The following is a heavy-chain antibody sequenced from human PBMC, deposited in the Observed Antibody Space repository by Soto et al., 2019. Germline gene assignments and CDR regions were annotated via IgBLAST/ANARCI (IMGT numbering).Heavy chain of an antibody. CDR3: ARNRMATKPLHFDS. D-gene: IGHD5-12*01. CDR1: EFTFNKYS. J-gene: IGHJ4*02. CDR2: ISSTSGYI. V-gene: IGHV3-21*01. Sequence: PWGSLRLSCAASEFTFNKYSMNWVRQAPGKGLEWVSSISSTSGYIYYADSVKGRFTISRDNAKNSLYLQMNSLRAEDTAVYYCARNRMATKPLHFDSWGQGTLVRVSS.